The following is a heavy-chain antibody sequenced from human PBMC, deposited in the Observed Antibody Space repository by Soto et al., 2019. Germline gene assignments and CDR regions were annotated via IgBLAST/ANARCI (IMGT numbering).Heavy chain of an antibody. CDR3: ARVLGSGWYLDY. V-gene: IGHV4-61*01. Sequence: LSLTCTVSGGSVSSGSYYWSWIRQPPGKGLEWIGYIYYSGSTNYNPSLKSRVTISVDTSKNQFSLKLSSVTAADTAVYYCARVLGSGWYLDYWGQGTLVTVSS. J-gene: IGHJ4*02. CDR1: GGSVSSGSYY. D-gene: IGHD6-19*01. CDR2: IYYSGST.